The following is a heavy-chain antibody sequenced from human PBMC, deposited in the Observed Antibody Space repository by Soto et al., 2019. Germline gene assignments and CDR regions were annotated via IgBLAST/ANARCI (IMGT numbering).Heavy chain of an antibody. J-gene: IGHJ5*01. D-gene: IGHD3-16*01. CDR2: ISDDGSRT. CDR3: VKGGWLDF. V-gene: IGHV3-23*01. CDR1: GFSFSTFE. Sequence: EVQLLESGGGLVQPGGSLRLSCAASGFSFSTFEMSWVRQAPGRGLEWLSFISDDGSRTYYADAVKGRFTISRDNSNRTLYLQMNSLTAGDAAVYACVKGGWLDFWGQGTLVTVSS.